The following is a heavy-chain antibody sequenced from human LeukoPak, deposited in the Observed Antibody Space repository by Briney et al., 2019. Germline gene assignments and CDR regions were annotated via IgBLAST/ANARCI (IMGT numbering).Heavy chain of an antibody. CDR2: MHHSGAI. CDR1: GGSISSNNHH. CDR3: ARRDNSFDP. Sequence: SETLSLTCSVSGGSISSNNHHWDWIRQPPGNGLEWIGSMHHSGAIYYNPSLPSRLTLSVDMSKNQFSLNLNSVTAADTAVYYCARRDNSFDPWGPGTMVTVSS. J-gene: IGHJ5*02. V-gene: IGHV4-39*01.